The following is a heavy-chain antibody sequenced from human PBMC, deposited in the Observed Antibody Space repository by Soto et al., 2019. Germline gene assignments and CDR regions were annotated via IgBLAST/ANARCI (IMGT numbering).Heavy chain of an antibody. CDR1: GGSFSGYY. Sequence: QVQLQQWGAGLLKPSETLSLTCAVYGGSFSGYYWSWIRQPPGKGLKWIGEINHSGSNNYNPSLKSRVTKSVDTSKKQSSLKLSSVTAADTAVYYCASSSSQMIVVLKPGRVAAFDIWGQGTMITVSS. D-gene: IGHD3-22*01. V-gene: IGHV4-34*01. CDR2: INHSGSN. CDR3: ASSSSQMIVVLKPGRVAAFDI. J-gene: IGHJ3*02.